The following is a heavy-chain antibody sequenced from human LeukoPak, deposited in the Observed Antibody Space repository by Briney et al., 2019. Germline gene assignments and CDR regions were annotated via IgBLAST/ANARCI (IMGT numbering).Heavy chain of an antibody. CDR2: IKQDGSEK. V-gene: IGHV3-7*01. J-gene: IGHJ4*02. CDR1: GFTFSSYW. Sequence: GGSLRLSCAASGFTFSSYWMSWVRQAPGKGLEWVANIKQDGSEKYYVDSVKGRFTISRDNAKNSLYLQMNRLRAEDTAVYYCARAKPKNMVRGLIMRRESRYYFDYWGQGTLVTVSS. CDR3: ARAKPKNMVRGLIMRRESRYYFDY. D-gene: IGHD3-10*01.